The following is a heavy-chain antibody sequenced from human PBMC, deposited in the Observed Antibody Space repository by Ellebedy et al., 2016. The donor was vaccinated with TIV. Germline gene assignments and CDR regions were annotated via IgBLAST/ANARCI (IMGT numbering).Heavy chain of an antibody. Sequence: SETLSLTXAVYGGSFSGYYWSWIRQPPGKGLEWIGYIRYSGSTNYNPSLKSRVTISIDTSKNQFSLKLTSVTTADTAVYYCTSPYPGRLDYWGQGILVSVSS. V-gene: IGHV4-59*01. D-gene: IGHD2-2*01. J-gene: IGHJ4*02. CDR2: IRYSGST. CDR1: GGSFSGYY. CDR3: TSPYPGRLDY.